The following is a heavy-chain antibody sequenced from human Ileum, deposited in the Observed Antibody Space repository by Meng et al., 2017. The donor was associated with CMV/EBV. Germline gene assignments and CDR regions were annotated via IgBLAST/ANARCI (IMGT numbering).Heavy chain of an antibody. Sequence: KASGYTFTSYYMHWVQQAPGQGLEWMGIINPSGGSTSYAQKFQSRVNMTRDTSTSTVYMELSSLRSEDTAVYYCAREGYSYGSPPDYWGQGTLVTVSS. V-gene: IGHV1-46*01. CDR2: INPSGGST. J-gene: IGHJ4*02. D-gene: IGHD5-18*01. CDR1: GYTFTSYY. CDR3: AREGYSYGSPPDY.